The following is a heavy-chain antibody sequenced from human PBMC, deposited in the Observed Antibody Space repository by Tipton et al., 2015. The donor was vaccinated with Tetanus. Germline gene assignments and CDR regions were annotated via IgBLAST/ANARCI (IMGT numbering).Heavy chain of an antibody. Sequence: SLRLSCATSGFTFSTYDLSWVRQAPGKGLQWVAVSWYDGTDKYYADSVKGRFTISRDNSKNTLYLQMNGLRAEDTAVYYCAREADCSGGSCFSGDFDNWGQGTQVTVSS. CDR2: SWYDGTDK. V-gene: IGHV3-33*08. J-gene: IGHJ4*02. D-gene: IGHD2-15*01. CDR3: AREADCSGGSCFSGDFDN. CDR1: GFTFSTYD.